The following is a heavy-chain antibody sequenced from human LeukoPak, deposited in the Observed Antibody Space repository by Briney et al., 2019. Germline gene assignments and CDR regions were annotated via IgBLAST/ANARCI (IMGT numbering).Heavy chain of an antibody. V-gene: IGHV4-59*01. CDR3: ARGLRGSSWYNYYYMDV. CDR1: GGSISSYY. D-gene: IGHD6-13*01. J-gene: IGHJ6*03. Sequence: SETLSLTCTVSGGSISSYYWSWIRQPPGKGLEWIGYIYYSGSTNYNPSLKSRVTISVDTSKNQFSLKLSSVTAEDTAVYYCARGLRGSSWYNYYYMDVWGKGTTVTVSS. CDR2: IYYSGST.